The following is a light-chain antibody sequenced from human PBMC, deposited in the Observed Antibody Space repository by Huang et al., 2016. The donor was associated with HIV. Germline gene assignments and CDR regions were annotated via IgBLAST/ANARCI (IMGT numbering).Light chain of an antibody. Sequence: EIVLTQSPGTLSLSPGERATLSCRAMQSVNNNFLAWYQQKPGQAPRLLIYGASSRATGVPDRFSGSGSGTDFTLTISRLEPEDFAVYYCHQYGDSRGTFGQGTKVEIK. V-gene: IGKV3-20*01. CDR3: HQYGDSRGT. CDR2: GAS. J-gene: IGKJ1*01. CDR1: QSVNNNF.